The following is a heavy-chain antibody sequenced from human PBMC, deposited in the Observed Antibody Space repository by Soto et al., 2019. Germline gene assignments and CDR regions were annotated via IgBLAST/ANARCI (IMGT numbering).Heavy chain of an antibody. CDR3: ASSDRSGFGFDY. CDR1: GGSISSYY. V-gene: IGHV4-59*12. J-gene: IGHJ4*02. CDR2: IYYSGST. D-gene: IGHD3-22*01. Sequence: PSDTLSLTCTVSGGSISSYYWSWIRQPPGKGLEWIGYIYYSGSTNYNPSLKSRVTISVDTSKNQFSLKLNSVTPEDTALYYCASSDRSGFGFDYWRQGTLVPVSS.